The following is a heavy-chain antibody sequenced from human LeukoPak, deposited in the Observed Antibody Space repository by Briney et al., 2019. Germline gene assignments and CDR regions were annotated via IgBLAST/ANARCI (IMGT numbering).Heavy chain of an antibody. V-gene: IGHV4-59*01. CDR3: ARAPTGTTPCYYGMDV. D-gene: IGHD1-1*01. J-gene: IGHJ6*02. Sequence: SETLSLTCTVSGGSISSYYWSWIRQPPGKGLEWIGYIYYSGSTNYNPSLKSRVTISVDTSKNQFSLKLSSVTAADTAVYYCARAPTGTTPCYYGMDVWGQGTTVTVSS. CDR1: GGSISSYY. CDR2: IYYSGST.